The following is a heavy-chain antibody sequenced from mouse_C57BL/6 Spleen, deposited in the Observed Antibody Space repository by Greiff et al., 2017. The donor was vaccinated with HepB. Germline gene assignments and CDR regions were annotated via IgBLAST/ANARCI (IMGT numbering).Heavy chain of an antibody. CDR2: IRSKSSNYAT. CDR1: GFTFNTYA. J-gene: IGHJ2*01. CDR3: VRDGPNYYGTRETLFDY. Sequence: EVKLVESGGGLVQPKGSLKLSCAASGFTFNTYAMHWVRQAPGKGLEWVARIRSKSSNYATYYADSVKDRFTISRDDSQSMIYLQMNNLKTEDTAMYYCVRDGPNYYGTRETLFDYWGQGTTLTVSS. D-gene: IGHD1-1*01. V-gene: IGHV10-3*01.